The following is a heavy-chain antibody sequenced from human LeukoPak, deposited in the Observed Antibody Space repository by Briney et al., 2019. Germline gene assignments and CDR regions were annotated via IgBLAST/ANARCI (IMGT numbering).Heavy chain of an antibody. D-gene: IGHD5-18*01. CDR3: AREATAMVTSDYYYYMDV. V-gene: IGHV3-21*01. J-gene: IGHJ6*03. CDR2: ITSSSSYI. Sequence: GGSLRLSCAASGFTFSSYTMNWVRQAPGKGLEWVSSITSSSSYIYYADSVMGRFTISRDNANNSLYLQMNSLRAEDTAVYYCAREATAMVTSDYYYYMDVWGKGATVTVSS. CDR1: GFTFSSYT.